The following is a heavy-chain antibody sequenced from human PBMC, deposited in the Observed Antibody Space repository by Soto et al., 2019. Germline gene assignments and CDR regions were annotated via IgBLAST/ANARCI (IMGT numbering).Heavy chain of an antibody. CDR2: ISYDGSNK. Sequence: TGRSLRLSCAASGFTFSSYGMHWVRQAPGKGLEWVAVISYDGSNKYYADSVKGRFTISRDNSKNTLYLQMNSLRAEDTAVYYSAKDQNSSSWYVFDYWGQGTLVTVSS. D-gene: IGHD6-13*01. J-gene: IGHJ4*02. V-gene: IGHV3-30*18. CDR3: AKDQNSSSWYVFDY. CDR1: GFTFSSYG.